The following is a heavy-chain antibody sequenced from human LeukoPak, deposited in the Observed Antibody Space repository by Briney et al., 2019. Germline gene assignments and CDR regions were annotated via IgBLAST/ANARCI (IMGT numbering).Heavy chain of an antibody. CDR3: ARHVMVTASLYFDY. CDR2: IYTSGST. CDR1: GGSISSYY. J-gene: IGHJ4*02. V-gene: IGHV4-4*07. D-gene: IGHD2-21*02. Sequence: SETLSLTCTVSGGSISSYYWSWIRQPAGKGLEWIGRIYTSGSTNYNPSLKSRVTISVDTSKNQFSLKLSSVTAADTAVYYCARHVMVTASLYFDYWGQGTLVTVSS.